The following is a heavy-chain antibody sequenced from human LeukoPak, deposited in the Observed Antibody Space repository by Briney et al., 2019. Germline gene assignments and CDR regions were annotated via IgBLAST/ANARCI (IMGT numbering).Heavy chain of an antibody. CDR3: ARVFDTAMVIFDY. V-gene: IGHV1-2*02. D-gene: IGHD5-18*01. CDR1: GYTFTGYY. CDR2: INPNSGGT. Sequence: ASVKVSCKASGYTFTGYYMHWVRQAPGQGLEWVGWINPNSGGTNYAQKFQGRVTMTRDTSISTAYMELSRLRSDDTAVYYYARVFDTAMVIFDYWGQGTLVTVSS. J-gene: IGHJ4*02.